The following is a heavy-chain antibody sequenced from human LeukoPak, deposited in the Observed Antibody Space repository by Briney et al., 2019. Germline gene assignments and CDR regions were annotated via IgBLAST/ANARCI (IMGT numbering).Heavy chain of an antibody. V-gene: IGHV3-30*04. J-gene: IGHJ4*02. CDR2: ISYDGSNK. CDR3: ARAAGSRYYDSSGYYSHFDN. CDR1: GFTFSSYA. D-gene: IGHD3-22*01. Sequence: PGGSLRLSCAASGFTFSSYAMHWVRQAPGKGLEWVAVISYDGSNKYYADSVKGRFTISRDNSKNTLYLQMNSLRAEDTAVYYCARAAGSRYYDSSGYYSHFDNWGQGTLVTVSS.